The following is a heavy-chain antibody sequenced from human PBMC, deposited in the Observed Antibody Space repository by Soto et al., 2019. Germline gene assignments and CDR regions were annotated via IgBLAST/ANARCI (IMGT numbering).Heavy chain of an antibody. D-gene: IGHD3-22*01. V-gene: IGHV4-39*01. J-gene: IGHJ6*02. CDR2: IYYSGST. CDR1: GGSISSSSYY. CDR3: ARHYDSSGYYYHGMDV. Sequence: PSETLSLTCTVSGGSISSSSYYWGWIRQPPGKGLEWIGSIYYSGSTYYNPSLKSRVTISVDTSKNQFSLKLSSVTAADTAVYYCARHYDSSGYYYHGMDVWGQGTTVTVSS.